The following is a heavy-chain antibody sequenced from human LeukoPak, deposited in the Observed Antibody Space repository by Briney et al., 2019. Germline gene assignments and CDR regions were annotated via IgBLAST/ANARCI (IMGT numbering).Heavy chain of an antibody. J-gene: IGHJ4*02. D-gene: IGHD2/OR15-2a*01. V-gene: IGHV3-43*01. CDR3: ARDRVDDYFFFDF. CDR1: GFALDDYA. CDR2: ISWDGAWT. Sequence: GGSLRLSCAASGFALDDYAMHWVRQAPGKGLEWVSLISWDGAWTYYTDSVKGRFTVSRDNSKNSLYLQMNSLRNEDTALYYCARDRVDDYFFFDFWGQGTLVTVSS.